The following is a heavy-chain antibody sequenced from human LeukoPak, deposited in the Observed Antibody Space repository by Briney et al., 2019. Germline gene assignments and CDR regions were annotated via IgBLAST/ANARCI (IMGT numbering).Heavy chain of an antibody. CDR1: GFTFTNYW. Sequence: PGGSLRLSCTTSGFTFTNYWMHWVRQAPGKGLVRVSRMNVDGTNIRYADSVKGRFTISRDNAKNTLHLQMNSLRAEDTAVYYCTRSTNYAYFDYWGQGVLVTVSS. V-gene: IGHV3-74*01. CDR2: MNVDGTNI. J-gene: IGHJ4*02. CDR3: TRSTNYAYFDY. D-gene: IGHD4/OR15-4a*01.